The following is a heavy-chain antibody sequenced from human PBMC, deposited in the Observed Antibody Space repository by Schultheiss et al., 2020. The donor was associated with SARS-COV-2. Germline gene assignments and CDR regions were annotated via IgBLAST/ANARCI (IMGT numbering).Heavy chain of an antibody. CDR3: ARTVLRFLEWLPRSGMDV. Sequence: SETLSLTCAVSGGSISSSNWWSWVRQPPGKGLEWIGEIYHSGSTNYNPSLKSRVTISVDTSKNQFSLKLSSVTAADTAVYYCARTVLRFLEWLPRSGMDVWGQGTTVTVSS. D-gene: IGHD3-3*01. V-gene: IGHV4-4*02. J-gene: IGHJ6*02. CDR2: IYHSGST. CDR1: GGSISSSNW.